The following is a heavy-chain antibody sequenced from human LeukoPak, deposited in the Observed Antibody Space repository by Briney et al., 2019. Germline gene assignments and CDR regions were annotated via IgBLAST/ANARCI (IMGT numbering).Heavy chain of an antibody. V-gene: IGHV4-59*01. CDR1: GGSISSYY. CDR3: AREGAIRHFDY. Sequence: SETLSLTCNVSGGSISSYYWSWIRQPPGKGLEWIGYIYYSGSTNYNPSLKSRVTISVDTSKNQFSLKLSSVTAADTAVYYCAREGAIRHFDYWGQGTLVTVPS. CDR2: IYYSGST. J-gene: IGHJ4*02. D-gene: IGHD2-2*02.